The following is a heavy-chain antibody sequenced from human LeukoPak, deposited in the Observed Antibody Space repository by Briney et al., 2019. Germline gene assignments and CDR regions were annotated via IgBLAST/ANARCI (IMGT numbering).Heavy chain of an antibody. J-gene: IGHJ4*02. CDR3: ARDTMIVVGPIYYFDY. D-gene: IGHD3-22*01. Sequence: VASVKVSCKASGGTFSSYAISWVRPAPGQGLEWMGRIIPILGIANYAQKFQGRVTITADKSTSTAYMELSSLRSEDTAVYYCARDTMIVVGPIYYFDYWGQGTLVTVSS. V-gene: IGHV1-69*04. CDR1: GGTFSSYA. CDR2: IIPILGIA.